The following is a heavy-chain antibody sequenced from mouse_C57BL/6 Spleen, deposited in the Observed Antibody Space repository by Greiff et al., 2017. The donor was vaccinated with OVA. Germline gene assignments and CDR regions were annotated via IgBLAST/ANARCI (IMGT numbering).Heavy chain of an antibody. CDR2: INPNNGGT. CDR3: ARGHYYGSSSPYAMDY. D-gene: IGHD1-1*01. V-gene: IGHV1-18*01. Sequence: FQLQQSGPELVKPGASVKIPCKASGYTFTDYNMDWVKQSHGKSLEWIGDINPNNGGTIYNQKFKGKAKLTVDKSSSTAYMELRSLTSEDTAVYYCARGHYYGSSSPYAMDYWGQGTSVTVSS. J-gene: IGHJ4*01. CDR1: GYTFTDYN.